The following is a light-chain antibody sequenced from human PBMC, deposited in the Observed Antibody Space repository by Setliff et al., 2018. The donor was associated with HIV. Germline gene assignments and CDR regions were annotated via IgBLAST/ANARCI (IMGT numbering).Light chain of an antibody. CDR1: SSNIGAGYD. V-gene: IGLV1-40*01. J-gene: IGLJ2*01. CDR2: GNS. CDR3: QSFDSSLIHVV. Sequence: QSVLTQPPSVSGAPGQRVTISCTGSSSNIGAGYDVHWYQQLPGTAPKLLIYGNSNRPSGVPDRFSGSKSGTSASLAITGLQAEDGADYYCQSFDSSLIHVVFGGGTKVTVL.